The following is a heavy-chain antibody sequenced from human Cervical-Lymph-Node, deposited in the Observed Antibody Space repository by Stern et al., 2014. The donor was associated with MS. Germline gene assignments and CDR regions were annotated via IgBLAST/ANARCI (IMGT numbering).Heavy chain of an antibody. J-gene: IGHJ4*02. CDR3: ARLFSHSSIWEPFDY. CDR2: IYPGDSDT. V-gene: IGHV5-51*03. D-gene: IGHD6-13*01. CDR1: GYSFTTYW. Sequence: VQLVQSGAEVKKPGESLKISCKGSGYSFTTYWIGWVRQMPGKGLEWMGLIYPGDSDTRYSPSFQGQVTISADKSISTAYLQWSSLKASDTAIYYCARLFSHSSIWEPFDYWGQGTLVTVSS.